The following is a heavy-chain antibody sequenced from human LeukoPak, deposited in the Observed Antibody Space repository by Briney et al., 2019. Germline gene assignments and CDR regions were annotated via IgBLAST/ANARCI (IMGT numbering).Heavy chain of an antibody. Sequence: GGSLRLSCLTSGFTLSTNAMSWVRQAPGKGLEWISGISGSGASTYYADSVKGRFSISRDNSKDTLYLQMNSLRADDTAVYYCVRGGTDILLEPPAIPFDYWGQGALVTVSS. CDR2: ISGSGAST. J-gene: IGHJ4*02. V-gene: IGHV3-23*01. CDR1: GFTLSTNA. CDR3: VRGGTDILLEPPAIPFDY. D-gene: IGHD2-8*01.